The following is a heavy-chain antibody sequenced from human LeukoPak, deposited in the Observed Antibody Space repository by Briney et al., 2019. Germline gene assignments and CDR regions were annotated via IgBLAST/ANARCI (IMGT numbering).Heavy chain of an antibody. V-gene: IGHV4-59*11. Sequence: PETLSLTCTVSGGSISSHYWSWIRQPPGKGLEWIGYIYYSGSTNYNPSLRSRVTISVDTSKNQFSLKLSSVTAADTTVYYCARDSYYYDSSGYYNWFDPWGQGTLVTVSS. D-gene: IGHD3-22*01. J-gene: IGHJ5*02. CDR1: GGSISSHY. CDR2: IYYSGST. CDR3: ARDSYYYDSSGYYNWFDP.